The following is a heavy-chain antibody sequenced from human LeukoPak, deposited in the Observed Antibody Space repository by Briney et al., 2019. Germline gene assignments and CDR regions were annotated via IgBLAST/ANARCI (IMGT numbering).Heavy chain of an antibody. CDR2: IIPILGIA. V-gene: IGHV1-69*04. D-gene: IGHD1-26*01. J-gene: IGHJ3*02. CDR3: ARGHNSGGYLRFGAFDI. Sequence: SVNLSCNASGATFSSYAISWMRQAPGQGLEWKGRIIPILGIANYAQKLQGRVTITADKSTSTAYMELSSLRAEDTAVYYCARGHNSGGYLRFGAFDIWGQGTMVTVSS. CDR1: GATFSSYA.